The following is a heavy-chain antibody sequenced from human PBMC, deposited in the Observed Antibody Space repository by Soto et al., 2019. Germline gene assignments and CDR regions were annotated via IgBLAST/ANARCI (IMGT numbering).Heavy chain of an antibody. CDR2: ISAYNGNT. CDR3: ARCYSGYDGIDY. V-gene: IGHV1-18*04. D-gene: IGHD5-12*01. J-gene: IGHJ4*02. CDR1: GYTFTSYY. Sequence: ASVKVSCKASGYTFTSYYMHWVRQAPGQGLEWMGWISAYNGNTNYAQKLQGRVTMTTDTSTSTAYMELRSLRSDDTAVYYCARCYSGYDGIDYWGQGTLVTVSS.